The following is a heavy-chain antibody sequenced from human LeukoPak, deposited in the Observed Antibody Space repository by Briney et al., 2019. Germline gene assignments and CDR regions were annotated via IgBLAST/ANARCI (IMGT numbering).Heavy chain of an antibody. CDR1: GFTLSNYG. D-gene: IGHD5-12*01. Sequence: PAGSLRLSCAASGFTLSNYGMHWVRQAPGQGLEWVAGITYDGMNKFYADSVQGRSTISRDNSKNTLYLQMNSLRVEDTAVYYCAKDAYSGYDYPNYWGQGALVTVSS. J-gene: IGHJ4*02. CDR3: AKDAYSGYDYPNY. CDR2: ITYDGMNK. V-gene: IGHV3-30*18.